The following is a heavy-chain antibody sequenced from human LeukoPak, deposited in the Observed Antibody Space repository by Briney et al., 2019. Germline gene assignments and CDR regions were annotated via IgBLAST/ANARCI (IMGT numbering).Heavy chain of an antibody. J-gene: IGHJ4*02. V-gene: IGHV3-30*02. Sequence: GGSLRLSCAASGSTFSSYGMHWVRQAPGKGLEWVAFIRYDGSNKYYADSVKGRFTISRDNSKNTLYLQMNSLRAEDTAVYYCTRVVAGYLDYWGQGPLLTVSS. CDR3: TRVVAGYLDY. CDR1: GSTFSSYG. D-gene: IGHD6-19*01. CDR2: IRYDGSNK.